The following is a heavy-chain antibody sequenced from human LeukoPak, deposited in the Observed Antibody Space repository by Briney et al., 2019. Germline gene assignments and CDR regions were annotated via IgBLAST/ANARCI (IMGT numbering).Heavy chain of an antibody. CDR1: GGSISSYY. V-gene: IGHV4-59*08. D-gene: IGHD3-3*01. CDR2: IYYSGST. Sequence: SEALSLTCTVSGGSISSYYWSWIRQPPGKGLEWIGYIYYSGSTNYNPSLKSRVTISVDTSKNQFSLKLSSVTAADTAVYYCARRDYDFWSGYYSNAEYFQHWGQGTLVTVSS. J-gene: IGHJ1*01. CDR3: ARRDYDFWSGYYSNAEYFQH.